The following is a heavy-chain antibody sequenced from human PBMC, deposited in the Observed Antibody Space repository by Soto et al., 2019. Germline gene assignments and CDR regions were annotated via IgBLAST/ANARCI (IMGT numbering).Heavy chain of an antibody. CDR3: ASFPHYDILTCYYRGLGFDP. D-gene: IGHD3-9*01. CDR1: GGTFSSYA. Sequence: SVKVSCKASGGTFSSYAISWVRQAPGQELEWMGGIIPIFGTANYAQKFQGRVTITADESTSTAYMELSSLRSEDTAVYYCASFPHYDILTCYYRGLGFDPWGQGTLVTVSS. V-gene: IGHV1-69*01. J-gene: IGHJ5*02. CDR2: IIPIFGTA.